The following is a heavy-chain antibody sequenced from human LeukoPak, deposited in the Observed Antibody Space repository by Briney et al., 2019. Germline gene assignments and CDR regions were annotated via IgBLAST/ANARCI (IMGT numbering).Heavy chain of an antibody. D-gene: IGHD6-13*01. Sequence: PSETLSLTCTVSGGSISSYYWSWIRQPPGKGLEWIGYISYRGSTNYNPSLKSRVTMSVDKSKNQFSLNLSSVTAADTAVYYCARDGRGSSWYYDYWGQGTLVTVSS. CDR3: ARDGRGSSWYYDY. J-gene: IGHJ4*02. CDR1: GGSISSYY. V-gene: IGHV4-59*12. CDR2: ISYRGST.